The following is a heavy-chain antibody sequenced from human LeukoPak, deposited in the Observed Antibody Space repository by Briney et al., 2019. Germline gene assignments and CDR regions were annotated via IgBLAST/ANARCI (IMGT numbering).Heavy chain of an antibody. CDR2: IYYSGSA. Sequence: SETLSLTCTVSGGSISSSSYYWGWIRQPPGKGLEWIGSIYYSGSAYYNPSLKSRVTISVDTSKNQFSLKLSSVTAADTAVYYCARRDCSTTNCYGGSYYFDHWGQGTLVTVSS. V-gene: IGHV4-39*01. J-gene: IGHJ4*02. CDR3: ARRDCSTTNCYGGSYYFDH. D-gene: IGHD2-2*01. CDR1: GGSISSSSYY.